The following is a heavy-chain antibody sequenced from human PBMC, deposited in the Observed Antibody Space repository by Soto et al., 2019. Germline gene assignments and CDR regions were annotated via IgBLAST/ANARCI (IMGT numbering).Heavy chain of an antibody. Sequence: PSETLSLTCTVSGGSISSYYWSWIRQPPGKGLEWIGYIYYSGSTNYNPSLKSRVTISVDTSKNQFSLKLSSVTAADTAVYYCARLDYYGSGSYYTDYWGQGTLVTVSS. CDR1: GGSISSYY. V-gene: IGHV4-59*08. J-gene: IGHJ4*02. CDR2: IYYSGST. D-gene: IGHD3-10*01. CDR3: ARLDYYGSGSYYTDY.